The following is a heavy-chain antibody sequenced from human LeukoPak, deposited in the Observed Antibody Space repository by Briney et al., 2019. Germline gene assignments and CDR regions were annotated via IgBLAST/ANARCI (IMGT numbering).Heavy chain of an antibody. Sequence: GRSLRLSCAASGFTFSSYGMHWVRQAPGKGLEWVAVIWYDGSNKYYADSVKGRFTISRDHSKNTLYLQMNSLRAEDTAVYYCAREVIAADGPGWFDPWGQRTLVTVSS. CDR1: GFTFSSYG. V-gene: IGHV3-33*01. CDR3: AREVIAADGPGWFDP. J-gene: IGHJ5*02. CDR2: IWYDGSNK. D-gene: IGHD6-13*01.